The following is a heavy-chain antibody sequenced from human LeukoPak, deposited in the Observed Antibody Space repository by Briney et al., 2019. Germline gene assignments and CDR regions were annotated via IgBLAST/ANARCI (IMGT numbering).Heavy chain of an antibody. CDR3: ARETNYDSTGYRIGPDDAFDI. CDR2: IYHSGST. D-gene: IGHD3-22*01. CDR1: VYSISSGYY. J-gene: IGHJ3*02. Sequence: PSETLSLTCTVSVYSISSGYYWGWIRQPPGKGLEWIGTIYHSGSTYYNPSLKSRVTISVDTSKNQFSLKLSSVTAADTALYYCARETNYDSTGYRIGPDDAFDIWGQGTMVTVSS. V-gene: IGHV4-38-2*02.